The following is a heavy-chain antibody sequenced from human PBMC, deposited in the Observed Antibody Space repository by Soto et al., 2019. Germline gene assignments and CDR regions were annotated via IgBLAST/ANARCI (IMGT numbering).Heavy chain of an antibody. CDR3: AKDPIGYCSSTSCYQTDY. CDR2: ISGSGGST. Sequence: GGSLSLSCAASGFTFSSYAMSWVRQAPGKGLEWVSAISGSGGSTYYADSVKGRFTISRDNSKNTLYLQMNSLRAEDTAVYYCAKDPIGYCSSTSCYQTDYWGQGTLVTVSS. CDR1: GFTFSSYA. D-gene: IGHD2-2*01. V-gene: IGHV3-23*01. J-gene: IGHJ4*02.